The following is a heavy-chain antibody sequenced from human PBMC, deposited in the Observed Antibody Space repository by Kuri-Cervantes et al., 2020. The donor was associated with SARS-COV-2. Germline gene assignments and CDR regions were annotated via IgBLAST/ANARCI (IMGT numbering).Heavy chain of an antibody. CDR3: VREGFGSSSHNYGMDV. CDR1: GFTVNTYS. J-gene: IGHJ6*02. V-gene: IGHV3-48*01. CDR2: ISSSSSPI. Sequence: GESLEISCAASGFTVNTYSMNWVRQVPGKGLEWLSYISSSSSPIFYADSVKGRFTISRDNVENSLYLQMNSLRPQDTAVYYCVREGFGSSSHNYGMDVWGQGTTVTVSS. D-gene: IGHD6-6*01.